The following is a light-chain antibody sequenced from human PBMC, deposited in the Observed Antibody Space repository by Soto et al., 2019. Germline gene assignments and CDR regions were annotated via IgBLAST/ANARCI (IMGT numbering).Light chain of an antibody. CDR2: GAS. CDR1: QSVSSN. Sequence: EIVLTQSPATLSLSPGERATLSCRASQSVSSNLAWYQQKHGQAPRLLIYGASTRATGIPARFSGSGSGTELTITISSLQPDDFETYYCQQYNSYSLTFGQGTKVDIK. V-gene: IGKV3-15*01. J-gene: IGKJ1*01. CDR3: QQYNSYSLT.